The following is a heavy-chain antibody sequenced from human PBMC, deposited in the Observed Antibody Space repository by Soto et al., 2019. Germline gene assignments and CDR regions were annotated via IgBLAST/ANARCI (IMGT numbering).Heavy chain of an antibody. D-gene: IGHD1-26*01. CDR2: IYYSGST. V-gene: IGHV4-39*01. Sequence: QLQLQESGPGLVKPSETLSLTCTVSGGSISSSSYYWGWIRQPPGKGLEWIGSIYYSGSTYYNPSLKSRVTISVDTSKNQFSLKLSSVTAADTAVYYCARRSGSYLYYYFDYWGQGTLVTVSS. CDR1: GGSISSSSYY. J-gene: IGHJ4*02. CDR3: ARRSGSYLYYYFDY.